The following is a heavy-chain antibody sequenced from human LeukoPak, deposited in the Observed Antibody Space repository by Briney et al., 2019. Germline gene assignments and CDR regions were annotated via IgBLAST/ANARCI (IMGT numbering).Heavy chain of an antibody. J-gene: IGHJ4*02. Sequence: SVKVSCKASGGTFSSYAISWVRQAPGQGLEWMGRIIPILGIANYAQKFQGRVTITADKSTSTAYMELSSLRSEDTAVYYCARVVYGDLPNGYHDYWGQGTLVTVSS. V-gene: IGHV1-69*04. CDR3: ARVVYGDLPNGYHDY. CDR1: GGTFSSYA. D-gene: IGHD4-17*01. CDR2: IIPILGIA.